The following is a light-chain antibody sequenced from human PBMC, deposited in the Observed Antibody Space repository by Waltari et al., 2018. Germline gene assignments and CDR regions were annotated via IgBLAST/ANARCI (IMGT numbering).Light chain of an antibody. V-gene: IGKV3-20*01. CDR2: STS. Sequence: EIVLTQSPGTLSLSPGEGATLSCRASQTVSSTYLAWYQQKPGQPPRLLIYSTSTRATGIPDKFSGSGSGTDFTLTISRLEPEDFAVYYCQLYDGSRTFGQGTKVEIK. CDR1: QTVSSTY. CDR3: QLYDGSRT. J-gene: IGKJ1*01.